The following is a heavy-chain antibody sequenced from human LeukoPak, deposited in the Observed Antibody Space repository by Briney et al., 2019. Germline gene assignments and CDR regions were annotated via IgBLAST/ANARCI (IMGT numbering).Heavy chain of an antibody. CDR1: GFTFSSYA. J-gene: IGHJ4*02. CDR2: ISGSGGST. V-gene: IGHV3-23*01. D-gene: IGHD1-7*01. Sequence: GGSLRLSCAASGFTFSSYAMSSVRQAPGKGLEWVSAISGSGGSTYYADSVKGRFTISRDNSKNTLYLQMNSLRAEDTAVYYCEKVKGRGYNWNYYFDYWGQGTLVTVSS. CDR3: EKVKGRGYNWNYYFDY.